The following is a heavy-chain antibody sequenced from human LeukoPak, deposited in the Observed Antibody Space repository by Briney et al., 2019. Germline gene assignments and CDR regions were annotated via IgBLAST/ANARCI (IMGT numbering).Heavy chain of an antibody. D-gene: IGHD2-8*02. Sequence: GGSLRLSCAASGFTVSSNYMNWVRQAPGKGLEWVSVLYSGGSTSYADSVKGRFTISRDNAKNSLYLQMNSLRAEDTAVYYCARDRNWWLEPKDAFDIWGQGTMVTVSS. CDR2: LYSGGST. CDR3: ARDRNWWLEPKDAFDI. V-gene: IGHV3-53*01. CDR1: GFTVSSNY. J-gene: IGHJ3*02.